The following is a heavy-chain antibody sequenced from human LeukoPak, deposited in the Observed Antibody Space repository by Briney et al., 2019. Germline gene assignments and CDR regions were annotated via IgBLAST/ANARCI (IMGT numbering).Heavy chain of an antibody. J-gene: IGHJ4*02. V-gene: IGHV5-51*01. Sequence: KPGESLKISCKGSGYSFTSYWIGWVRQMPGKGLEWMGIIYPGDSDTRYSPSFQGQVTISADKSISTAYLQWSSLKASDTAMYYCARLAGYYGSGSYYKRARYFDYWGQGTLVTVSS. CDR1: GYSFTSYW. CDR2: IYPGDSDT. D-gene: IGHD3-10*01. CDR3: ARLAGYYGSGSYYKRARYFDY.